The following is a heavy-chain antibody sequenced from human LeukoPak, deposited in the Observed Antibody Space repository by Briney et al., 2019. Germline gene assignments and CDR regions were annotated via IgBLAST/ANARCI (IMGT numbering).Heavy chain of an antibody. D-gene: IGHD6-6*01. CDR1: GYTFTSYG. CDR3: ARGGSSSGFDY. CDR2: MNPNSGNT. J-gene: IGHJ4*02. Sequence: ASVKVSCRASGYTFTSYGINWVRQATGQGLEWMGWMNPNSGNTGYAQKFQGRVTITRNTSISTAYMELSSLRSEDTAVYYCARGGSSSGFDYWGQGTLVTVSS. V-gene: IGHV1-8*03.